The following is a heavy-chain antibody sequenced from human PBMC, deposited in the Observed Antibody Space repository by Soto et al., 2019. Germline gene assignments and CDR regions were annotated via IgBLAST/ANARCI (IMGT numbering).Heavy chain of an antibody. J-gene: IGHJ4*02. Sequence: QVQLVQSGAEVKKPGASVKVSCKASGYTFTSYAMHWVRQAPGQRLEWMGWINAGNGNTKYSQKFQGRVTITRDTSASTAYRELSSLRSEDTDVYYCARGPGGPDGPGDYWGQGTLVTVSS. CDR2: INAGNGNT. V-gene: IGHV1-3*01. CDR1: GYTFTSYA. CDR3: ARGPGGPDGPGDY. D-gene: IGHD2-15*01.